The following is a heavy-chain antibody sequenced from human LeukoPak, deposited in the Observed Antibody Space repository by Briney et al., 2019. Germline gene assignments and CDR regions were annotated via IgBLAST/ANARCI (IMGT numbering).Heavy chain of an antibody. J-gene: IGHJ6*03. V-gene: IGHV4-34*01. CDR2: INHSGST. Sequence: KPSETLSLTCAVYSGSFSGYYWSWIRQPPGKGLEWIGEINHSGSTNYNPSLKSRVTISVDTSKNQFSLKLSSVTAADTAVYYCATARRVDYYYYYMDVWGKGTTVTVSS. D-gene: IGHD5-24*01. CDR1: SGSFSGYY. CDR3: ATARRVDYYYYYMDV.